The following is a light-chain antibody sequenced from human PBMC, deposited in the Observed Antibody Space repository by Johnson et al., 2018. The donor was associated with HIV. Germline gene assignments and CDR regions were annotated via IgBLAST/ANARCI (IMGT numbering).Light chain of an antibody. Sequence: QLVLTQPPSVSAAPGQKVTISCSGSSSNVGNNYVSWYQQLPGAAPKLLIYETNKRPSGIPDRLSGSKSGTSATLGITGLQTGDEADYYCGTWDSSLSASYVFGTGTKVAV. V-gene: IGLV1-51*02. CDR1: SSNVGNNY. CDR2: ETN. J-gene: IGLJ1*01. CDR3: GTWDSSLSASYV.